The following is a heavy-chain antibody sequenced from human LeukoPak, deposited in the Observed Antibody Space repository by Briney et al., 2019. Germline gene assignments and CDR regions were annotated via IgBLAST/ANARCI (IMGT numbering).Heavy chain of an antibody. Sequence: GGSLRLSCAASGFTFSNYWMSWVRQAPGKGLEWVANIKQDGSDIYYVDSMKGRFTISRDNAKNSLYLQMNSLRAEDTAVYYCTRSGTYVFDFWGQGTLVTVSS. CDR3: TRSGTYVFDF. CDR1: GFTFSNYW. D-gene: IGHD1-26*01. J-gene: IGHJ4*02. V-gene: IGHV3-7*01. CDR2: IKQDGSDI.